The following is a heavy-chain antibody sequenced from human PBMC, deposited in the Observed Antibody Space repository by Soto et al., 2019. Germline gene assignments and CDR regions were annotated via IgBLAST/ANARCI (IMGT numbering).Heavy chain of an antibody. CDR3: ARSIQLWFDAFDI. CDR1: GFTFSSYW. J-gene: IGHJ3*02. CDR2: IKQDGSEK. D-gene: IGHD5-18*01. Sequence: GGSLRLSCAASGFTFSSYWMSWVRQAPGKGLEWVANIKQDGSEKYYVDSVKGRFTISRDNAKNSLYLQMNSLRAEDTAVYYCARSIQLWFDAFDIWGQGTMVTVSS. V-gene: IGHV3-7*03.